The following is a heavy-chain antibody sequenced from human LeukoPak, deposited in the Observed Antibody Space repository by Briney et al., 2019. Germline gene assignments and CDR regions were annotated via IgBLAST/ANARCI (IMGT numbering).Heavy chain of an antibody. Sequence: SETLSLTCTVSGDSISNYYWSWIRQPAGKGLEWIGRIYTSGSTNYNPSLKSRVTISVDKSKNQFSLKLSSVTAADTAVYYCAREPPFYYDSSGTAGSYWGQGTLVTVSS. CDR3: AREPPFYYDSSGTAGSY. D-gene: IGHD3-22*01. CDR2: IYTSGST. CDR1: GDSISNYY. J-gene: IGHJ4*02. V-gene: IGHV4-4*07.